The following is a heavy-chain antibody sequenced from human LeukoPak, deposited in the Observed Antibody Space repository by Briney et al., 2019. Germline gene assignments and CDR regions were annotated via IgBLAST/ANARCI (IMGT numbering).Heavy chain of an antibody. V-gene: IGHV1-2*04. Sequence: GASVKVSCKASGYTFTGYYMHWVRQAPGQGLEWMGWINPNSGGTNYAQKFQGWVTMTRDTATSTVYMELSSLRSEDTAVYYCARATYSGSYPFDYWGQGTLVTVSS. D-gene: IGHD1-26*01. CDR1: GYTFTGYY. CDR2: INPNSGGT. J-gene: IGHJ4*02. CDR3: ARATYSGSYPFDY.